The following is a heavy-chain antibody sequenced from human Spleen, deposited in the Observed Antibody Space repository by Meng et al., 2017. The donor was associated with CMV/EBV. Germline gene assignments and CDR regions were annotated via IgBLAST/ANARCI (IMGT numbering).Heavy chain of an antibody. V-gene: IGHV5-51*01. CDR2: IYPDDSDT. CDR1: GNSFTSYW. D-gene: IGHD6-19*01. J-gene: IGHJ4*02. CDR3: ARFVRYSSGWTDV. Sequence: GESLKISCKGSGNSFTSYWIAWVRQMPGKGLEWMGIIYPDDSDTRYSPSFQGQVTLSADKSISTAYVQWSSLKVSDTAMYYCARFVRYSSGWTDVWGQGTLVTVSS.